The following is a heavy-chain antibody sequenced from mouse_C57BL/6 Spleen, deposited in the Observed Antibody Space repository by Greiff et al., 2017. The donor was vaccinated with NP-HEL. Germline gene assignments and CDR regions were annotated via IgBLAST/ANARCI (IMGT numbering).Heavy chain of an antibody. CDR1: GYTFTDYE. D-gene: IGHD4-1*01. Sequence: VQLQQSGAELVRPGASVTLSCKASGYTFTDYEMHWVKQTPVNGLEWIGAIDPETGGTAYNQKFKGKAILTADKSSSTAYMELRSLTSEDSAVYYCTRRVTGRWFAYWGQGTLVTVSA. CDR2: IDPETGGT. J-gene: IGHJ3*01. V-gene: IGHV1-15*01. CDR3: TRRVTGRWFAY.